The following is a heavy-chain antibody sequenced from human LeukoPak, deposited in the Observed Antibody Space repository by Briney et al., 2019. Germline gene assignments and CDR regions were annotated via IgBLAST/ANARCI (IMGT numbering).Heavy chain of an antibody. J-gene: IGHJ4*02. V-gene: IGHV4-39*01. CDR3: KLAYYASRSSDY. CDR1: GGSISSSGYY. CDR2: IYYSGST. Sequence: SETLSLTCTVSGGSISSSGYYWGWIRQPPGKGLEWIGSIYYSGSTYYNPSFKSRVTISVDTSKNQFSLKLISVTAADTAVYYCKLAYYASRSSDYWGQGTPVTVSS. D-gene: IGHD3-22*01.